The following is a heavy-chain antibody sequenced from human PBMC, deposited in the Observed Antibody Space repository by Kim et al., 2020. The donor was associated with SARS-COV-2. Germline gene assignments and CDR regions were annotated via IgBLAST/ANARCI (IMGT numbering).Heavy chain of an antibody. Sequence: KGRFTISRDNSKNTLYLQMNSLRAEDTAVYYCAKNEGATIFGVGILQIDYWGQGTLVTVSS. J-gene: IGHJ4*02. V-gene: IGHV3-23*01. D-gene: IGHD3-3*01. CDR3: AKNEGATIFGVGILQIDY.